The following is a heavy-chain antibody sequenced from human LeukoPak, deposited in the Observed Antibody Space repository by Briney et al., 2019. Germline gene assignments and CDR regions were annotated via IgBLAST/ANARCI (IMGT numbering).Heavy chain of an antibody. CDR3: ARDLSAAFDF. J-gene: IGHJ4*02. CDR2: ISYDGSNK. D-gene: IGHD6-19*01. V-gene: IGHV3-30-3*01. Sequence: GGSQRLSCAASGFTFSSYAMHWVRQAPGKGLEWVAVISYDGSNKYYADSVKGRFTISRDNSKNTLYLQMNSLRAEDTAVYYCARDLSAAFDFWGQGVLVTVSS. CDR1: GFTFSSYA.